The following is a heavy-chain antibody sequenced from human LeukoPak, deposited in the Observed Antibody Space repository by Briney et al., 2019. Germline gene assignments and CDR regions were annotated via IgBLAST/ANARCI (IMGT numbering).Heavy chain of an antibody. Sequence: GASVKVSCKTSGYTFTSYGISWVRQAPGQGLEWMGWTSAYNGNTNRAQKFQGRVTMTTDTSTSTAYMELRSLRSEDTAVYYCARDYRDLAFDVWGRGTLVTVSS. CDR1: GYTFTSYG. CDR3: ARDYRDLAFDV. D-gene: IGHD3-16*02. CDR2: TSAYNGNT. J-gene: IGHJ2*01. V-gene: IGHV1-18*01.